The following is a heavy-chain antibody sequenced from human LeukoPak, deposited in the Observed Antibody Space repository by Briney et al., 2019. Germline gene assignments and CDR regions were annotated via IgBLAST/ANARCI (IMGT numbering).Heavy chain of an antibody. Sequence: GGSLRLSCAASGFTFSSYWMSWVRQAPGKGLEWVANIKQDGSEKYYVDSVKGRFTISRDNAKNSLSLQMTSLRAEDTAVYYCAGGSIWFSKYFQYWGQGTLVTVSS. J-gene: IGHJ1*01. CDR3: AGGSIWFSKYFQY. D-gene: IGHD2-15*01. CDR1: GFTFSSYW. V-gene: IGHV3-7*03. CDR2: IKQDGSEK.